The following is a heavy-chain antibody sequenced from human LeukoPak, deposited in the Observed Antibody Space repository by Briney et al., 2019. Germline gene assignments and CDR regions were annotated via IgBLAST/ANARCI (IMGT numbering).Heavy chain of an antibody. J-gene: IGHJ4*02. D-gene: IGHD3-10*01. CDR3: ARDLKGSGSYSFDY. V-gene: IGHV3-21*01. Sequence: GGSLRLSCAASGFTFSNYSLNWVRQAPGKGLEWVSSISSRSSYIFYADSVKGRFTISRDNAKNSVYLQMNSLRAEDTAVYYCARDLKGSGSYSFDYWGQGTLVTVSS. CDR1: GFTFSNYS. CDR2: ISSRSSYI.